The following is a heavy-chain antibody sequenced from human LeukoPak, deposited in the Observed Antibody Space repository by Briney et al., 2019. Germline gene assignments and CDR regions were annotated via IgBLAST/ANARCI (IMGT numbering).Heavy chain of an antibody. CDR3: ARQYYDSSGYLGAFDI. CDR1: GGSISGYC. V-gene: IGHV4-59*08. Sequence: SETLSLTCTVSGGSISGYCWNWIRQPPGKGLEWIGYIYHSGSTSYNPSLKSRTTISVDTSKNQFSLKLTSVTAADTAVYYCARQYYDSSGYLGAFDIWGQGTMVTVSS. CDR2: IYHSGST. J-gene: IGHJ3*02. D-gene: IGHD3-22*01.